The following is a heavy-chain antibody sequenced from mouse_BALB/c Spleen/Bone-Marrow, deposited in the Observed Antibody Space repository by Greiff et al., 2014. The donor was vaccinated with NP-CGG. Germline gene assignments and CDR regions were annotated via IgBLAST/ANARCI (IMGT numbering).Heavy chain of an antibody. Sequence: VQLVESGPGLVAPSQSLSITCTVSGFSLTSYGVHWVRQPPGKGLEWLGIIWAGGSTNYNSALMSRLSISKDNSKSQVFLKMNSPQTDDTAMYFCAIAYFGNYNYYSDYWGQGTTLTVSS. J-gene: IGHJ2*01. V-gene: IGHV2-9*02. CDR1: GFSLTSYG. D-gene: IGHD2-10*01. CDR2: IWAGGST. CDR3: AIAYFGNYNYYSDY.